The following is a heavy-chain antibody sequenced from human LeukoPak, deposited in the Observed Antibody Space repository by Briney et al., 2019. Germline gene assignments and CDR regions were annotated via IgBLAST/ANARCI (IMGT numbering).Heavy chain of an antibody. Sequence: SGGSLRLSCAASGFTFSSYAMSWVRQAPGKGLEWVSAISGSGGSTYYADSVKGRLTISRDNSKNTLYLQMNSLRAEDTAVYYCAKGTDDSSGWSWRSYFDYWGQGTLVTVSS. CDR2: ISGSGGST. J-gene: IGHJ4*02. CDR1: GFTFSSYA. D-gene: IGHD6-19*01. V-gene: IGHV3-23*01. CDR3: AKGTDDSSGWSWRSYFDY.